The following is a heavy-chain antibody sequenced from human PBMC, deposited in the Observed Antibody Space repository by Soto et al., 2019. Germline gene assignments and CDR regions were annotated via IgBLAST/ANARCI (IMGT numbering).Heavy chain of an antibody. CDR1: GYTLTELS. J-gene: IGHJ1*01. Sequence: ASVKVSCKVSGYTLTELSMHWVRQAPGKGLEWMGGFDPEDGETIYAQKFQGRVTMTEDTSTDTAYMELSSLRSEDTAVYYCATDSTNYYDSSAAFQHWGQGTLVTVSS. CDR3: ATDSTNYYDSSAAFQH. V-gene: IGHV1-24*01. D-gene: IGHD3-22*01. CDR2: FDPEDGET.